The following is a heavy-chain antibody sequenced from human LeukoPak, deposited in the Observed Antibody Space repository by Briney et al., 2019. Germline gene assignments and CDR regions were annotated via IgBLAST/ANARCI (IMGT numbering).Heavy chain of an antibody. CDR2: TYYSGST. CDR3: ARLSRLTLIRGVTGYHSLDV. J-gene: IGHJ6*04. CDR1: GGSITNFY. V-gene: IGHV4-59*01. D-gene: IGHD3-10*01. Sequence: SETLSLTCTVSGGSITNFYWSWIRQPPGGGLEYIGYTYYSGSTNYNPSLKSRVTISVDTSKNQFSLKLNSVSAADTAVYFCARLSRLTLIRGVTGYHSLDVWGKGTKVTVSS.